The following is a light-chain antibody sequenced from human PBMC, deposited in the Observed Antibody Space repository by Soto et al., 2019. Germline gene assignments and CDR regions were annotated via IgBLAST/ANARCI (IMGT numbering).Light chain of an antibody. CDR3: QQYDSLPLT. CDR1: QSISGS. V-gene: IGKV1-33*01. CDR2: GAS. Sequence: DIPMTQSPSSLSAYVRSRVTITCLASQSISGSLNWYQQKPGKAPKLLIYGASPLQSGVPSRFSGGGSGTDFALTSSSLEPEDIATYYCQQYDSLPLTFGQGTRLEIK. J-gene: IGKJ5*01.